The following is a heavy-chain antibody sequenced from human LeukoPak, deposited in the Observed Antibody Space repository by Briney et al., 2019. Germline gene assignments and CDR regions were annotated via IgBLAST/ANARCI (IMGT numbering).Heavy chain of an antibody. Sequence: PGGSLRLSCAASGLTFDHYVMHWVRQAPGKGLEWVSLIIGDGGSTYYADSVKGRLTISRDNSKNSLYLQMNSLTTEDTALYFCAKGTTMYAFDIWGQGTMVTVSS. V-gene: IGHV3-43*02. CDR3: AKGTTMYAFDI. CDR1: GLTFDHYV. CDR2: IIGDGGST. J-gene: IGHJ3*02. D-gene: IGHD1-1*01.